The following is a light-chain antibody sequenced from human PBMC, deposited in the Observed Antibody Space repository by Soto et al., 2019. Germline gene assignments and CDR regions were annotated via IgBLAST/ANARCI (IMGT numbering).Light chain of an antibody. CDR2: GAS. CDR1: QSVSNN. CDR3: QQYNNWPPWT. V-gene: IGKV3-15*01. Sequence: EIVMTQSPATLSVSPGERATLSCRASQSVSNNLACYQQKAGQAPRLLIYGASTRATGIPARFSGSGSGTEFTLTISSLQSEDFAVYYCQQYNNWPPWTFGQGTKVEIK. J-gene: IGKJ1*01.